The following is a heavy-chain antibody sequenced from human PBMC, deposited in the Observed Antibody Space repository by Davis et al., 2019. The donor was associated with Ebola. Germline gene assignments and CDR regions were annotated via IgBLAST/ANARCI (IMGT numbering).Heavy chain of an antibody. J-gene: IGHJ4*02. D-gene: IGHD6-19*01. Sequence: GESLKISCAASGFTFSDYWMHWVRQAPGKGPEWVSRINPDGSNIGYADFVKGRFTISRDNTKNTLYVQMNSLGADDTALYYCASSVWPHTLAHWGQGTPVTVSS. CDR2: INPDGSNI. CDR3: ASSVWPHTLAH. CDR1: GFTFSDYW. V-gene: IGHV3-74*01.